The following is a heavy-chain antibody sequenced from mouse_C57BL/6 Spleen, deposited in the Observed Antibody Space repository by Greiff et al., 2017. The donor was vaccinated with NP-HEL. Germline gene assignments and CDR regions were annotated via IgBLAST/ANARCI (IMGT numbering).Heavy chain of an antibody. D-gene: IGHD4-1*01. CDR1: GYTFTSYT. Sequence: QVQLQQSGADLARPGASVKMSCKASGYTFTSYTMHWVQQRPGQGLEWIGYINPSSGYTKYNQKFKDQATFTADKSSSTAYMQLSSLTAEDSSVYYCARGAGTEKDYNAKDYWGQGTSVTVSS. V-gene: IGHV1-4*01. CDR2: INPSSGYT. J-gene: IGHJ4*01. CDR3: ARGAGTEKDYNAKDY.